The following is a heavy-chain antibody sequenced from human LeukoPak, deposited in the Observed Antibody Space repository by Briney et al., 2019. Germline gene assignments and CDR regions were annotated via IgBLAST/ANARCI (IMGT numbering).Heavy chain of an antibody. D-gene: IGHD1-1*01. Sequence: GGPLRFSCAAALFIFSTYTMHWLRQARGRGEEGVAVISYDGSTIYYADSVKGRFTISRDNAKEALYLQMNSLRAGDTAVYYCARNENDCMDVWGRGPTVSVSS. J-gene: IGHJ6*02. CDR3: ARNENDCMDV. CDR2: ISYDGSTI. V-gene: IGHV3-30*04. CDR1: LFIFSTYT.